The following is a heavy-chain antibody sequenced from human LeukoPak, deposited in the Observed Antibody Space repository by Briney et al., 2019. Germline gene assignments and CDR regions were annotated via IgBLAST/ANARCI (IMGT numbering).Heavy chain of an antibody. J-gene: IGHJ4*02. CDR2: ISAYNGDT. V-gene: IGHV1-18*04. CDR3: ARANPDCSSTSCPDY. D-gene: IGHD2-2*01. CDR1: GYTFNSHG. Sequence: GASVKVSCKASGYTFNSHGISWVRQAPGQGLEWMGWISAYNGDTNYAQKFQGRVTLTTDRTTSTAYLEVRSLRSDDTAVYYCARANPDCSSTSCPDYWGQGTLVTVSS.